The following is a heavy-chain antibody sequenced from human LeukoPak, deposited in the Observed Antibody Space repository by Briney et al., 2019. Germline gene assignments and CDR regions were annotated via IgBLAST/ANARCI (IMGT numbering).Heavy chain of an antibody. CDR2: MNPESGNS. CDR1: GYTFTSYD. V-gene: IGHV1-8*01. Sequence: ASVEVSCKASGYTFTSYDINWVRQATGQGLEWMGWMNPESGNSGYAQKFQGRVTMTRNTSISTAYMELSSLRSEDTAVYYCATRVLLYDILTAYSRYYYYYMDACGRGTTVTISS. D-gene: IGHD3-9*01. CDR3: ATRVLLYDILTAYSRYYYYYMDA. J-gene: IGHJ6*03.